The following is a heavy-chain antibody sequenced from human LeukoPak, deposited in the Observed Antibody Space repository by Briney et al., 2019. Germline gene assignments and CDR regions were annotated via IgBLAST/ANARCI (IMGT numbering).Heavy chain of an antibody. CDR3: AIGYSSGWPIDY. CDR1: GGSISSYY. D-gene: IGHD6-19*01. Sequence: SETLSLTCTVSGGSISSYYWSWIRQPPGKGLEWVGYIYYSGSTNYNPSLKSRVTISVDTSKNQFSLKLSSVTAADTAVYYCAIGYSSGWPIDYWGQGTLVTVSS. CDR2: IYYSGST. J-gene: IGHJ4*02. V-gene: IGHV4-59*01.